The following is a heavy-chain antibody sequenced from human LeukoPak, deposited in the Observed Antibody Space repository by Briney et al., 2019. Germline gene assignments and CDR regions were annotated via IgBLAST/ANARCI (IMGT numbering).Heavy chain of an antibody. CDR3: ARDSAYSSSFDY. Sequence: SETLSLTCTVSGGSISGYYWSWIRQPPGKGLEWIGYIYYSGSTNYNPSLKSRVTISVDTSKNQFSLKLSSVTAADTAVYYCARDSAYSSSFDYWGQGTLVTVSS. CDR2: IYYSGST. V-gene: IGHV4-59*01. CDR1: GGSISGYY. D-gene: IGHD6-6*01. J-gene: IGHJ4*02.